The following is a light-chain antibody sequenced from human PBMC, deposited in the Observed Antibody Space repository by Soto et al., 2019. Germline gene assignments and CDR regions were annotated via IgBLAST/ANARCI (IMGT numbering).Light chain of an antibody. Sequence: EIVMTQSPATLSVSPGERATLSCRASQSVSSNLALYQQKPGQAHRLIIYGASNRATGIPDRFSGSGCGTDFTLTLSSLQPDAFATYYCQQYNSYWTFGQGTKVDIK. CDR2: GAS. CDR1: QSVSSN. V-gene: IGKV3D-15*01. CDR3: QQYNSYWT. J-gene: IGKJ1*01.